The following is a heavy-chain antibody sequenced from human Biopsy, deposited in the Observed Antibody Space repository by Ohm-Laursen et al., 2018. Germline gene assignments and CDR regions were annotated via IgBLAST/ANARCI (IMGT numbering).Heavy chain of an antibody. CDR3: ARDGEAKYCKHGVCPSDF. J-gene: IGHJ4*02. Sequence: SLRLCSASGFTFSGFSMNWVRQAPGKGLEWVSSISASGNHIYYTDSVKGRFTVSRDNGKNSVYLQMNSLRVEDTAVYYCARDGEAKYCKHGVCPSDFWGQGTLVTVSS. CDR1: GFTFSGFS. V-gene: IGHV3-21*01. CDR2: ISASGNHI. D-gene: IGHD2-8*01.